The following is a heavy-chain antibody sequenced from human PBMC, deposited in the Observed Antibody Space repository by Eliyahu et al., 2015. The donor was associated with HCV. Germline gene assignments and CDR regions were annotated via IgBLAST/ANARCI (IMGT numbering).Heavy chain of an antibody. V-gene: IGHV4-34*01. D-gene: IGHD2-15*01. Sequence: QVQLQQWGAGLLKPSETLSLTCAVYGGSFSGXYWSWIRQPPGKGLEWIGEINHSGSTNYNPSLKSRVTISVDTSKNQFSLKLSSVTAADTAVYYCARVGGWLVSHYYYYGMDVWGQGTTVTVSS. CDR3: ARVGGWLVSHYYYYGMDV. CDR2: INHSGST. CDR1: GGSFSGXY. J-gene: IGHJ6*02.